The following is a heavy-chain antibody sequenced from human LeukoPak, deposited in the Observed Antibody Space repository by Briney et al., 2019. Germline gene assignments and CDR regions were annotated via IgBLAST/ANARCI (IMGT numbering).Heavy chain of an antibody. CDR3: AKGAFEVLWFGESDGMDV. V-gene: IGHV3-23*01. CDR2: ISGSGGST. CDR1: GFTFSSYA. Sequence: GGSLRLSCAASGFTFSSYAMSWARQAPGKGLEWVSAISGSGGSTYYADSVKGRFTISRDNSKNTLYLQMNSLRAEDTAVYYCAKGAFEVLWFGESDGMDVWGQGTTVTVSS. D-gene: IGHD3-10*01. J-gene: IGHJ6*02.